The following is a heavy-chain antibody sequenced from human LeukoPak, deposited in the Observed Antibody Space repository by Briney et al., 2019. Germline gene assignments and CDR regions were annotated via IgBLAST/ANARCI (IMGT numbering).Heavy chain of an antibody. D-gene: IGHD2-2*01. CDR2: INPNSGGT. CDR1: GYTFTGYY. CDR3: ARDPGASCSSTSCYLDY. Sequence: ASVKVSCKASGYTFTGYYMRWVRQAPGQGLEWMGWINPNSGGTNYAQKFQGRVTMTRDTSISTAYMELSRLRSDDMAVYYCARDPGASCSSTSCYLDYWGQGTLVTVSS. J-gene: IGHJ4*02. V-gene: IGHV1-2*02.